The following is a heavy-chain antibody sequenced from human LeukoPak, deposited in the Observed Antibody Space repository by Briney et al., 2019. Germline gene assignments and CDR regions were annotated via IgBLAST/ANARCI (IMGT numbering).Heavy chain of an antibody. V-gene: IGHV1-2*02. D-gene: IGHD3-10*01. Sequence: ASVKVSCKASGYTFTGYYIHWVRQAPGQGLEWMGWINPNSGGTNYAQKFQGRVTMTRDTSISTAYMELSRLRSDDTAVYYCARAMSSGSYYPPTAFDIWGQGTMVTVSS. CDR2: INPNSGGT. CDR3: ARAMSSGSYYPPTAFDI. CDR1: GYTFTGYY. J-gene: IGHJ3*02.